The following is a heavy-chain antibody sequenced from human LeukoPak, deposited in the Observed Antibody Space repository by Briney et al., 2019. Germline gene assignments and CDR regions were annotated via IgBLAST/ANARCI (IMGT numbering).Heavy chain of an antibody. D-gene: IGHD2-21*02. CDR3: ARLGTYCGGDCYPDALDY. V-gene: IGHV5-51*01. CDR2: IYPGDSDT. Sequence: GESLKISCKGSGYSFISYWIGWVRQMPGKGLEWMGIIYPGDSDTRYSPSFQGQVTISADKSISTAYLQWSSLKASDTAMYYCARLGTYCGGDCYPDALDYWGQGTLVTVSS. CDR1: GYSFISYW. J-gene: IGHJ4*02.